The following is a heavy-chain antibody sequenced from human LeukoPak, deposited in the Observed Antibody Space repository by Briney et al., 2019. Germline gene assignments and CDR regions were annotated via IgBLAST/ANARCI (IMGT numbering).Heavy chain of an antibody. V-gene: IGHV4-39*01. D-gene: IGHD6-6*01. CDR1: GGSISSSSYY. CDR2: IYYSGST. CDR3: ARSRYSSSSLDAFDI. J-gene: IGHJ3*02. Sequence: SETLSLTCTVSGGSISSSSYYWGWIRQPPGKGLEWIGSIYYSGSTYYNPSLKSRVTISVDTSKNQFSLKLSSVTAADTAVYYCARSRYSSSSLDAFDIWGQGTMVTVSS.